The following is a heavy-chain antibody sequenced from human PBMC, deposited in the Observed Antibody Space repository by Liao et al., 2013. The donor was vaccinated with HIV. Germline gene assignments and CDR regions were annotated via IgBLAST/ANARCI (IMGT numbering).Heavy chain of an antibody. V-gene: IGHV4-34*01. Sequence: QVHLQQWGAGLVKPAETLSLTCAVDGASLRGYYWGWIRQPPGKGLEWLGEVTHSGGTNHNPSLKSRLTISVDTSKNQVSLKLDSVTAADTAVYYCARGRTVATTPLAYWGQGTLVTVSS. J-gene: IGHJ4*02. CDR1: GASLRGYY. D-gene: IGHD5-12*01. CDR3: ARGRTVATTPLAY. CDR2: VTHSGGT.